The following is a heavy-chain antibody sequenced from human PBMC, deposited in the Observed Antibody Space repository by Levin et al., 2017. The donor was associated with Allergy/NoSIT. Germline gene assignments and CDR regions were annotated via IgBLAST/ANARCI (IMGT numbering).Heavy chain of an antibody. V-gene: IGHV3-30*04. CDR1: GFTFRSYA. Sequence: GGSLRLSCAASGFTFRSYAMHWVRQAPGKGLEWVTFISYDGSIKYYADSVKGRFTISRDNSKNTLYLQLNSLRVEDTAVYYCVRDYSERYSFEYWGQGTLVTVPS. D-gene: IGHD1-26*01. J-gene: IGHJ4*02. CDR3: VRDYSERYSFEY. CDR2: ISYDGSIK.